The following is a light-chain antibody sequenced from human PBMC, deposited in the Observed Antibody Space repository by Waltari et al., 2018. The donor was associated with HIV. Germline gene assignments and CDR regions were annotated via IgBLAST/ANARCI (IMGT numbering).Light chain of an antibody. CDR3: SSYRGHTKVVI. CDR1: DSDVGANNF. V-gene: IGLV2-14*01. Sequence: QSALTQPASVSGSPGQSITIPCTGTDSDVGANNFVSWYQQRPGSPPKLMIYDVSNRPSGVSSRFSGSKSGNTASLTISGLQAEDEADYYCSSYRGHTKVVIFGGGTELTVL. CDR2: DVS. J-gene: IGLJ2*01.